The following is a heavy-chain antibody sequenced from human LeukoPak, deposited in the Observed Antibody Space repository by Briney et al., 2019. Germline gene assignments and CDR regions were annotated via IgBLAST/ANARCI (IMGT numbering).Heavy chain of an antibody. CDR2: ITGDCNYI. D-gene: IGHD3-3*01. Sequence: PGRSLQLSCAASGFTFNDYAMTWVRQAPGKGLEWVSSITGDCNYIFYADSVKGRFTISRDNAQNSLFLELNSLRGEDTAVYYCARERNFYYFDYWGQGALVTVSS. CDR3: ARERNFYYFDY. CDR1: GFTFNDYA. V-gene: IGHV3-21*01. J-gene: IGHJ4*02.